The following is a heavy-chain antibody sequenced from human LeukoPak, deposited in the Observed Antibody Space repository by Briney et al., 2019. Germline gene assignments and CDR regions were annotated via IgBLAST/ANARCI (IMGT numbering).Heavy chain of an antibody. V-gene: IGHV4-59*08. CDR1: GGSISSYY. CDR3: ARHRALRIAAAGTRYYYYGMDV. J-gene: IGHJ6*02. D-gene: IGHD6-13*01. Sequence: ASETLSLTCTVSGGSISSYYWSWIRQPPGKGLEWIGYIYYSGSTNYNPSLKSRVTISVDTSKNQFSLKLSSVTAADTAVYYCARHRALRIAAAGTRYYYYGMDVWGQGTTVTVSS. CDR2: IYYSGST.